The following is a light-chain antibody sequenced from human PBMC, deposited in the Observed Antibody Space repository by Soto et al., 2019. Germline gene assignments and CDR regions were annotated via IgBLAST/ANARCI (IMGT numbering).Light chain of an antibody. J-gene: IGLJ1*01. CDR3: CSYAGSSTFVYV. CDR2: EVS. Sequence: QSVLTQPASVSGSPGQSITISCTGTSSDVGSYNLVSWYQQHPGKAPKLMIYEVSKRPSGVSNRFSGSKSGNTASLTISGLQAEDKADYYCCSYAGSSTFVYVFGTGTRSPS. V-gene: IGLV2-23*02. CDR1: SSDVGSYNL.